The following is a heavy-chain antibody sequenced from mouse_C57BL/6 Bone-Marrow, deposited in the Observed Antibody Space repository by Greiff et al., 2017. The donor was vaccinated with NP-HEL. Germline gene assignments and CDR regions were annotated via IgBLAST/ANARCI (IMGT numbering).Heavy chain of an antibody. CDR1: GYTFTSYW. Sequence: QVQLQQPGAELVRPGTSVKLSCKASGYTFTSYWMHWVKQRPGQGLEWIGVIEPSDSYTNYNQKFKGKATLTVDTSSSTAYMQLSSLTSEDSAVYYFARERVYYAMDYWGQGTSVTVSS. V-gene: IGHV1-59*01. CDR2: IEPSDSYT. CDR3: ARERVYYAMDY. J-gene: IGHJ4*01.